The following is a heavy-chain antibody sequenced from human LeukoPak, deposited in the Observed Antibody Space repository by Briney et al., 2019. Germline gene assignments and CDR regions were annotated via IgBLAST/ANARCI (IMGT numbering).Heavy chain of an antibody. CDR1: GYTFTDYY. Sequence: ASVKVSCKASGYTFTDYYMHWVRQAPGQGFEWMGWINPNDGDTNYAQKFQGRVTMIRDTSISTAHMEVSRLRPDDTAVYYCARANFLYCSSTTCLFDYWGQGTLVTVSS. J-gene: IGHJ4*02. D-gene: IGHD2-2*01. V-gene: IGHV1-2*02. CDR2: INPNDGDT. CDR3: ARANFLYCSSTTCLFDY.